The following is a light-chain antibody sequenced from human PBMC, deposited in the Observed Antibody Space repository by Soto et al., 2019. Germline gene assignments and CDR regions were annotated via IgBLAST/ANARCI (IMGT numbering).Light chain of an antibody. CDR3: QQCDDLPLT. J-gene: IGKJ4*01. CDR2: DGS. V-gene: IGKV1-33*01. CDR1: QDINTC. Sequence: DIQMTQSPSSLSASVGDRVTITCQASQDINTCLNWYQQSPGKAPKLLIYDGSNLETGVPSRSSASGSGTDFSFTISSLQPDDIATYFCQQCDDLPLTFGGGTKVDIK.